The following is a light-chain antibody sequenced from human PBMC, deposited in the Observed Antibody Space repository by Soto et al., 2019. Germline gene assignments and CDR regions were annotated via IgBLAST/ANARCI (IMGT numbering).Light chain of an antibody. J-gene: IGKJ4*01. Sequence: DIQLTQSPSFLSASVTDRVTITCRASQGINNFLAWYQQKPGKAPKLLIYAASKLQSGVPSTFSGSGSGTEFTLTISSLQPEDSATYYCLQLHTYPLTFGGGTKVEIK. CDR1: QGINNF. CDR2: AAS. CDR3: LQLHTYPLT. V-gene: IGKV1-9*01.